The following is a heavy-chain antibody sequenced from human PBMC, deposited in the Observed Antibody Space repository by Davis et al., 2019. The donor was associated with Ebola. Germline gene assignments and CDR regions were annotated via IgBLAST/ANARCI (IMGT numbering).Heavy chain of an antibody. CDR2: IYYTGNA. D-gene: IGHD3-10*01. CDR3: SERGSSV. J-gene: IGHJ4*02. Sequence: PGGSLRLSCTVSGVSISRHYWSWIRQTPGKRLEWIGSIYYTGNAYYNSSLASRATISVDTSKNQFSLKLTSVTAADTAMYYCSERGSSVWGQGTLVTVSS. V-gene: IGHV4-59*03. CDR1: GVSISRHY.